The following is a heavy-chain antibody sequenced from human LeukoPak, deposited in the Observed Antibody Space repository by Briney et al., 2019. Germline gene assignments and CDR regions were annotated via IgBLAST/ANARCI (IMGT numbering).Heavy chain of an antibody. CDR2: ISGSGGST. J-gene: IGHJ4*02. V-gene: IGHV3-23*01. Sequence: PGGSLKLSCAASGFTFSSYAMSWVRQAPGKGLEWVSAISGSGGSTYYADSVKGRFTISRDNSKNTLYLQMNSLRAEDTAVYYCAKDGVVTITFDYWGQGTLVTVSS. CDR3: AKDGVVTITFDY. CDR1: GFTFSSYA. D-gene: IGHD3-16*01.